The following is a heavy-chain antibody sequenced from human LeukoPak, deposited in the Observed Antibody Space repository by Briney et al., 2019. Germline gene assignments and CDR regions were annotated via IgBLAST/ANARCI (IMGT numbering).Heavy chain of an antibody. V-gene: IGHV1-46*01. J-gene: IGHJ4*02. Sequence: ASVKVSFTASGGTFSIYAISWVRQAPGQGLEWMGIINPSGSGTRNTQKFQGRVTMTRDTSTSTVYMELSSLRSEDTAVYYCAKDSGSYSADYWGQGTLVTVSS. CDR2: INPSGSGT. CDR1: GGTFSIYA. D-gene: IGHD1-26*01. CDR3: AKDSGSYSADY.